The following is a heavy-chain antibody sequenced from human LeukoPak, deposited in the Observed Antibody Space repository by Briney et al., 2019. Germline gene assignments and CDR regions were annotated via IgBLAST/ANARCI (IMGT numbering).Heavy chain of an antibody. J-gene: IGHJ4*02. D-gene: IGHD3-22*01. V-gene: IGHV4-39*07. CDR1: GGSISSSSYY. Sequence: SETLSLTCTASGGSISSSSYYWGWFRQPPGKGLEWIGSIYYSGSTNYNPSLKSRVTISVDTSKNQFSLKLSSVTAADTAVYYCARLSDSDSSGYYWGFEYWGQGTLVTVSS. CDR2: IYYSGST. CDR3: ARLSDSDSSGYYWGFEY.